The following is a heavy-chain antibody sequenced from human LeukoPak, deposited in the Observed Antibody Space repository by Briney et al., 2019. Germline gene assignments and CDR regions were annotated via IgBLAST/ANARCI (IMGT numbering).Heavy chain of an antibody. V-gene: IGHV3-21*01. D-gene: IGHD3-10*01. CDR3: SACDYSYGSGSYDEGNWFDP. Sequence: GGSLRLSCAASGFTFSSYSMNWVRQAPGKGLEWVSSISGSSSYIYYADSVKGRFTISRDNAKNSLYLQMNSLKAESTAVYYCSACDYSYGSGSYDEGNWFDPWGQGTLVTVSS. CDR2: ISGSSSYI. CDR1: GFTFSSYS. J-gene: IGHJ5*02.